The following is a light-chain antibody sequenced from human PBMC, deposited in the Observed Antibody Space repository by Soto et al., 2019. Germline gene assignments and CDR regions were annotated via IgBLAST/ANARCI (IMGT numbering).Light chain of an antibody. J-gene: IGKJ5*01. CDR1: QSVGDDY. CDR3: QRYGSTPYT. Sequence: IVLTQSPGTLSLSPGERATLSCRASQSVGDDYVACHQQRPGQAPILVNSGATSTATGIPEWCSGSGSGNDFTLTISILEPEDVAKYYRQRYGSTPYTFGQGTRLEIK. CDR2: GAT. V-gene: IGKV3-20*01.